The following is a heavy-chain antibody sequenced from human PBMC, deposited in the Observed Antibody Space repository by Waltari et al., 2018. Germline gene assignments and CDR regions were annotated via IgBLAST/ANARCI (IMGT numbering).Heavy chain of an antibody. Sequence: QVQLVESGGGVVLPGRSLILSCEAFEFPFSSYALHWVRQAPGKGPEWVAVISYNARNIYYVDSVKGRFTISRDNSKKTLYLQMNSLRADDTAVYYCARDYCDRTNCHGMDVWGQGTTVTVSS. V-gene: IGHV3-30*04. CDR1: EFPFSSYA. D-gene: IGHD3-22*01. CDR2: ISYNARNI. CDR3: ARDYCDRTNCHGMDV. J-gene: IGHJ6*02.